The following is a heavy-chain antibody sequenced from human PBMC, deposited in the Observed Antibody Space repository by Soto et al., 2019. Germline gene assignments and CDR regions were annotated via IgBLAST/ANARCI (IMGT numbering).Heavy chain of an antibody. D-gene: IGHD3-22*01. Sequence: VGSLRLSCAASGFTVSSNYMSWVRQAPGKGLEWVSVIYSGGSTYYADSVKGRFTISRDNSKNTLYLQMNSLRAEDTAVYYCARTRSNYYDNNSYFEDWGQATLVTVSS. CDR3: ARTRSNYYDNNSYFED. V-gene: IGHV3-53*01. CDR2: IYSGGST. J-gene: IGHJ4*02. CDR1: GFTVSSNY.